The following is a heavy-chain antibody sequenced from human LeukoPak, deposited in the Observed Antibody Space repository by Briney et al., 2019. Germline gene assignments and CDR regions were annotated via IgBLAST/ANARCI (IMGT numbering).Heavy chain of an antibody. V-gene: IGHV3-15*01. CDR3: TTVFGRYYYDSSGFGY. Sequence: GGSLRLSCAASGFTFSNAWMSWVRQAPGKGLEWVGRIKSKTDGGTTDYAAPVKGRFTISRDDSKNTLYLQMNSLKTEDTAVYYCTTVFGRYYYDSSGFGYWGQGTLVTVSS. D-gene: IGHD3-22*01. CDR1: GFTFSNAW. CDR2: IKSKTDGGTT. J-gene: IGHJ4*02.